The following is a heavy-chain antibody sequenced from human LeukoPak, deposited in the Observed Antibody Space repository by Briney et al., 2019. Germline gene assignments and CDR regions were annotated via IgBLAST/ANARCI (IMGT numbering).Heavy chain of an antibody. CDR2: IKQDGGEK. CDR1: GFTFSNYW. D-gene: IGHD2-2*01. J-gene: IGHJ4*02. Sequence: PGGSLRLSCTTSGFTFSNYWMSWVRQAPGKGLEWVANIKQDGGEKYYVDSVKGRFTISRDNAKNSLYRQMNSLRAEDTAIYYCARAPIVVVPTWRPTYFDYWGQGTLVTVSS. CDR3: ARAPIVVVPTWRPTYFDY. V-gene: IGHV3-7*01.